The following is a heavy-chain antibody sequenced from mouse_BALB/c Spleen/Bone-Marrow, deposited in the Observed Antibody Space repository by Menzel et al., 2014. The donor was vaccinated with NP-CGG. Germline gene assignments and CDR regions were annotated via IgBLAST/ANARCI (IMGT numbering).Heavy chain of an antibody. V-gene: IGHV1-7*01. CDR2: INPSTGYT. CDR1: GYTFTRYW. J-gene: IGHJ3*01. Sequence: QVQLQQSGAELAKPGASVKMPCKASGYTFTRYWMHWVKQRPGQGLEWIGYINPSTGYTEYNQKFKDKATLTADKSSSTAYMQLSSLTSEDSAVYYCARYHYGYDGFAYWGQGTLVTVSA. CDR3: ARYHYGYDGFAY. D-gene: IGHD2-2*01.